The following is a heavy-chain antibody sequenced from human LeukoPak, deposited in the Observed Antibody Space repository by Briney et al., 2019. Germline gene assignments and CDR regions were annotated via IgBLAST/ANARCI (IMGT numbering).Heavy chain of an antibody. CDR3: VRVSSASWYLIDY. CDR1: GYTFSDHG. D-gene: IGHD2-2*01. J-gene: IGHJ4*02. V-gene: IGHV1-18*01. CDR2: INAYNGNR. Sequence: ASVKVSCKASGYTFSDHGFSWVRQAPGQGLEWMGWINAYNGNRKYAQKFQDRVSMTTETSTNTAYMEMRSLKFDDTAVYYCVRVSSASWYLIDYWGQGTLVTVSS.